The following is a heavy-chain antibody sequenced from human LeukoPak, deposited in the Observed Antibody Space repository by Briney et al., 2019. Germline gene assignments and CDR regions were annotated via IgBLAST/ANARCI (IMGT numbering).Heavy chain of an antibody. D-gene: IGHD5-18*01. CDR1: GGSFSGYY. J-gene: IGHJ4*02. CDR3: ARHRGYSYGVVDY. Sequence: PSETLSLTCAVYGGSFSGYYWSWIRQPPGKGLEWIGEINHSGSTNYNPSLKSRVTISVDTSKNQFSLKLSSVTAADTAVYYCARHRGYSYGVVDYWGQGTLVTVSS. CDR2: INHSGST. V-gene: IGHV4-34*01.